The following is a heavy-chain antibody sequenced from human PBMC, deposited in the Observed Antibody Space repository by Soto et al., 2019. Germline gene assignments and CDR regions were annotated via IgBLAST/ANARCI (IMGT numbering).Heavy chain of an antibody. CDR1: GFTVSSNY. Sequence: VGSLRLSCAASGFTVSSNYMSWVRQAPGKGLEWVAVISYDGSNKYYADSVKGRFTISRDNSKTLYLQMNSLRAEDTAVYYCARGPTHGAFDLWGQGTMVTVTS. J-gene: IGHJ3*01. CDR3: ARGPTHGAFDL. V-gene: IGHV3-30-3*01. CDR2: ISYDGSNK.